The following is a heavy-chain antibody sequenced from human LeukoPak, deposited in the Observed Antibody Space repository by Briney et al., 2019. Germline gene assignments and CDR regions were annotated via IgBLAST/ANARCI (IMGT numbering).Heavy chain of an antibody. V-gene: IGHV4-59*11. CDR3: ARDPTTVTKGFDI. J-gene: IGHJ3*02. CDR1: GGSISNHY. CDR2: ISYSGST. D-gene: IGHD4-17*01. Sequence: SETLSLTCTVSGGSISNHYWTWIRQPPGKGLEWIGYISYSGSTNYNPSLRSRVTISIDTSNNQISLRLSPVTAADAAVYYCARDPTTVTKGFDIWGLGTMVTVSP.